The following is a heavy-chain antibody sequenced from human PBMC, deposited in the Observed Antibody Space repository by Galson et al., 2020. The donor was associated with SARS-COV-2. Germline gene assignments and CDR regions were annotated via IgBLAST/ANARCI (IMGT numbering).Heavy chain of an antibody. CDR2: ISWNGDDI. CDR3: AKHRYFGSGRGDAFDI. CDR1: GFTFDDYG. V-gene: IGHV3-9*01. J-gene: IGHJ3*02. D-gene: IGHD3-10*01. Sequence: TGGSLRLSCAATGFTFDDYGIHWVRQAPGKGLEWVSGISWNGDDIGYAHSVRGRFTISRDNAKNSLYLQMNSLREEDTALYYCAKHRYFGSGRGDAFDIWGQGTMVVVS.